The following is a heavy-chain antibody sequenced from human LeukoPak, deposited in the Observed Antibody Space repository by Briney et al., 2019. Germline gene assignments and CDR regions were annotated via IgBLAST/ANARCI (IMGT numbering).Heavy chain of an antibody. D-gene: IGHD3-3*01. CDR1: GYSFTGFY. CDR3: ARRVGVIGATRPFDY. CDR2: INPNSGGP. J-gene: IGHJ4*02. V-gene: IGHV1-2*02. Sequence: ASVKVSCKASGYSFTGFYIHWVRQAPGQGLEWMGWINPNSGGPKYAQKFQGRVTMTRDTSISTAYMELSRLKSDDTAVYFCARRVGVIGATRPFDYWGQGTLVTVSS.